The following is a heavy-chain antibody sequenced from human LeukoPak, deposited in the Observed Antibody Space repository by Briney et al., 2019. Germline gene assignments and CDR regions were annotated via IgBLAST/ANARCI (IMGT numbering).Heavy chain of an antibody. CDR2: INHSGST. V-gene: IGHV4-34*01. J-gene: IGHJ6*02. D-gene: IGHD6-13*01. Sequence: SETLSLTCAVYGGSFSGYYWSWIRQPPGKGLEWIGEINHSGSTNYNPSLKSRVTISVDTSKNQFSLKLSSVTAADTAVYYCARAGQQQLGIYYYYGMDVWGQGTTVTVSS. CDR1: GGSFSGYY. CDR3: ARAGQQQLGIYYYYGMDV.